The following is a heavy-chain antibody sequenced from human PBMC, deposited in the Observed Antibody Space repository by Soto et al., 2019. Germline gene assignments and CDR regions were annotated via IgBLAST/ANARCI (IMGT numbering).Heavy chain of an antibody. D-gene: IGHD2-21*01. Sequence: PGWSLRLSCSASGFTFGNYWMSWVRQASGKGLEWVANIKQDGSESNYADSVKGRFTISRDNAENSLYLQMTSLRAEDTAVYYCAKARHIGTWGQGALVTLAS. CDR2: IKQDGSES. CDR3: AKARHIGT. J-gene: IGHJ5*01. V-gene: IGHV3-7*01. CDR1: GFTFGNYW.